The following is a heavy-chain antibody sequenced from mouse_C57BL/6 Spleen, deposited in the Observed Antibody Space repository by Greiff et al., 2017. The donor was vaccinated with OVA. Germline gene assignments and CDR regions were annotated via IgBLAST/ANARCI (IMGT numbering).Heavy chain of an antibody. J-gene: IGHJ2*01. Sequence: EVQLQQSGPELVKPGASVKISCKASGYSFTGYYMNWVKQSPEKSLEWIGEINPSTGGTTYNQKFKAKATLTVDKSSSTAYMQLKSLTSEDSAVYYRARRGYGSPHFDYWGQGTTLTGSS. CDR3: ARRGYGSPHFDY. D-gene: IGHD1-1*01. V-gene: IGHV1-42*01. CDR1: GYSFTGYY. CDR2: INPSTGGT.